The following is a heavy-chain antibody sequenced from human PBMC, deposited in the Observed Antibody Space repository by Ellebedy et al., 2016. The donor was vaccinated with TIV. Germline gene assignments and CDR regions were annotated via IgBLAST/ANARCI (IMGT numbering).Heavy chain of an antibody. CDR1: GYTFTNYG. Sequence: ASVKVSCKASGYTFTNYGISWSRQAPGQGLEWMGWISTYKDNTNYAQNLQGRLTMTIDTSTSTAYMDLRSLRSDDTAVYYCARQFYDSSGYNDYWGQGTLVTVAS. J-gene: IGHJ4*02. CDR2: ISTYKDNT. V-gene: IGHV1-18*04. D-gene: IGHD3-22*01. CDR3: ARQFYDSSGYNDY.